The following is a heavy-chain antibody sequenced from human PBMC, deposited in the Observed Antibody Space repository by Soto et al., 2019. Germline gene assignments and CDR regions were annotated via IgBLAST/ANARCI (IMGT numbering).Heavy chain of an antibody. CDR3: ARDASYSSLWSGDYPSRAGMDA. Sequence: QVQVAASGGGVVQPGRSLSLSCAATGFTFSSFGMHWVRQAPGKGLEWVSLIWYDGSKKSYGDSVKGRLTISRDNSRNAVYLRTNSLRADATAVYYWARDASYSSLWSGDYPSRAGMDAWGQGTTVSVSS. J-gene: IGHJ6*02. CDR2: IWYDGSKK. D-gene: IGHD3-3*01. V-gene: IGHV3-33*01. CDR1: GFTFSSFG.